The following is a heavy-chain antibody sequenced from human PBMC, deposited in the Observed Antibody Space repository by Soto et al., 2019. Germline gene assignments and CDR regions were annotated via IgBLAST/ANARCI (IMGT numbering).Heavy chain of an antibody. V-gene: IGHV1-2*04. D-gene: IGHD2-8*01. J-gene: IGHJ6*02. CDR1: GYSFTDYH. CDR2: INPKSGGT. Sequence: ASVKVSCKAPGYSFTDYHIHWVRQAPGQGLEWLGRINPKSGGTSTAQKFQGWVTMTTDTSISTASMELTRLTPDDTAIYYCARGDSTDCSNGVCSFFYNHDMDVWGQGTTVTVSS. CDR3: ARGDSTDCSNGVCSFFYNHDMDV.